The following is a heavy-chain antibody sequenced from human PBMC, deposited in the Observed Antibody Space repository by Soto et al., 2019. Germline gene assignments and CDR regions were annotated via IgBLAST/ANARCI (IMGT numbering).Heavy chain of an antibody. Sequence: ASVKVSCKASGYSFMTYVIHWVCQAPGQSLEWMGWINAGNGNTKFSQHFQDRVTITRDTSASTVNMELSSLRSEDTAVYYCARGGRGIQLFLTFDHWGPGTLVTVSS. CDR2: INAGNGNT. J-gene: IGHJ4*02. D-gene: IGHD5-18*01. CDR1: GYSFMTYV. V-gene: IGHV1-3*01. CDR3: ARGGRGIQLFLTFDH.